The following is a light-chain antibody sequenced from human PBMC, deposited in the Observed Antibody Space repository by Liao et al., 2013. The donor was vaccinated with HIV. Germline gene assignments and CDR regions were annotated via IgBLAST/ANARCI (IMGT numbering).Light chain of an antibody. V-gene: IGLV3-1*01. CDR1: KLGDQY. CDR2: QGT. Sequence: SYELTQPPSVSVSPGQTATITCSGDKLGDQYACWYQQKPGQPPVLVIYQGTKRPSGIPERFSGSYSGNTATLTISGTQAMDEADYFCQAWDSSATVVFGGGTKVTVL. J-gene: IGLJ2*01. CDR3: QAWDSSATVV.